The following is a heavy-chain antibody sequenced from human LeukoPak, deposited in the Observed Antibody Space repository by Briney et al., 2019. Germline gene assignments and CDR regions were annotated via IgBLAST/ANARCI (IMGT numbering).Heavy chain of an antibody. V-gene: IGHV1-46*01. Sequence: ASVKVSCKASGYTFTSYYMHWVRQAPGQGLEWMGIINPSGGSTSYAQKFQGRVTMTRDMSTSTVYMELSSLRSEDTAVYYCAGIGQIVVVPAATDDVFDIWGQGTMVTVS. CDR1: GYTFTSYY. CDR3: AGIGQIVVVPAATDDVFDI. CDR2: INPSGGST. J-gene: IGHJ3*02. D-gene: IGHD2-2*01.